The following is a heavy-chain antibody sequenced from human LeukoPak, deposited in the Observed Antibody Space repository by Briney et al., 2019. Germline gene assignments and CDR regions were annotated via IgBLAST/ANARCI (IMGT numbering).Heavy chain of an antibody. J-gene: IGHJ4*02. CDR2: IYYSGST. D-gene: IGHD6-19*01. CDR3: ARSYSSGWYY. CDR1: GGSISSYY. V-gene: IGHV4-59*01. Sequence: SETLSLTCTVSGGSISSYYWSWIRQPPGKGLGWIGYIYYSGSTNYNPSLKSRVTISVDTSKNQFSLKLSSVTAADTAVYYCARSYSSGWYYWGQGTLVTVSS.